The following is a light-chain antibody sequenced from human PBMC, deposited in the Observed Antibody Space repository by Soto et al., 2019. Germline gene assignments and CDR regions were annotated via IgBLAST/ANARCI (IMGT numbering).Light chain of an antibody. CDR2: GAS. V-gene: IGKV3-20*01. Sequence: EIELTQSPGTLSLSPGERATLSCRASQSVSSSYLAWYQKKPGQAPRLLIYGASSMATGIPDRFSGSGSGTDFTLTISRLEPEDFAVYYCQQYGSSPLYTFGQGTKLEIK. J-gene: IGKJ2*01. CDR3: QQYGSSPLYT. CDR1: QSVSSSY.